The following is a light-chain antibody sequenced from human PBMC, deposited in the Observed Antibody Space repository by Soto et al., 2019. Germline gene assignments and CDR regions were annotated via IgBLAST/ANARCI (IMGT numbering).Light chain of an antibody. CDR1: QSVSSSY. CDR2: GAS. V-gene: IGKV3-20*01. Sequence: EIVLTQSPGTLSLSPGERATLSCRASQSVSSSYLAWYQQKPGQAPRLLIYGASSRATGIPDRFSRSGSGKDFTLAISRLEPEDFAVYYFQQYGSSPLTFGGGTKVEIK. J-gene: IGKJ4*01. CDR3: QQYGSSPLT.